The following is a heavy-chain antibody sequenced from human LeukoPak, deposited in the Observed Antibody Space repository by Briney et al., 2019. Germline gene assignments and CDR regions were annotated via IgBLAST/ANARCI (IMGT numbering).Heavy chain of an antibody. CDR2: ISAYNGNR. Sequence: GASVKVSSKASGYTYTSYGISWVRQAPGQGLEWMGWISAYNGNRNYAQKLQGRVTMTTDTSTSAAYMELRSLRSDDTAVYYCAREGTVVTSDRYFDYWGQGTLVTVSS. D-gene: IGHD4-23*01. CDR3: AREGTVVTSDRYFDY. CDR1: GYTYTSYG. V-gene: IGHV1-18*01. J-gene: IGHJ4*02.